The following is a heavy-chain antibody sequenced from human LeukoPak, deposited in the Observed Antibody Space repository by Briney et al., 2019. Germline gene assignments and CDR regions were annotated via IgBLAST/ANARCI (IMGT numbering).Heavy chain of an antibody. CDR2: INHSGST. Sequence: PSETLSLTCAVDGASFSGYYWSWIRQPPGKGLEWIGEINHSGSTNYNPSLQSRVTISVDTSKNQFSLKLSSVTAADTAVYYCARGRYYGSGSYFPFDYWGQGTLVTVS. J-gene: IGHJ4*02. D-gene: IGHD3-10*01. CDR1: GASFSGYY. CDR3: ARGRYYGSGSYFPFDY. V-gene: IGHV4-34*01.